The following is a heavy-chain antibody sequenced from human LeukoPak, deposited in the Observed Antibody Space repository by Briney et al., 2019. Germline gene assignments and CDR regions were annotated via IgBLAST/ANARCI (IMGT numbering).Heavy chain of an antibody. D-gene: IGHD3-16*01. CDR1: GFTFSSYW. V-gene: IGHV3-7*01. CDR2: IKQDGSEK. J-gene: IGHJ4*02. CDR3: AGGGGGNDY. Sequence: PGGSLRLSCAASGFTFSSYWMNWVRQAPGKGLEWVANIKQDGSEKYYVDSVKGRFTISRDNAKNSLYLQMNSLRTEDTAVYYCAGGGGGNDYWGQGTLVTVSS.